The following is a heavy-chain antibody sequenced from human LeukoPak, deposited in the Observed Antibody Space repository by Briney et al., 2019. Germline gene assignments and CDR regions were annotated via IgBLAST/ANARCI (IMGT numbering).Heavy chain of an antibody. CDR3: ARAPYYYDSSGYNDY. J-gene: IGHJ4*02. CDR2: ISSSSSYI. D-gene: IGHD3-22*01. CDR1: GFTFSSYS. Sequence: PGGSLRLSCAASGFTFSSYSMNWVRQAPGKGLEWVSSISSSSSYIYYADSVKGRFTISSDNAKNSLYLQMNSLRAEDTAVYYCARAPYYYDSSGYNDYWGQGTLVTVSS. V-gene: IGHV3-21*01.